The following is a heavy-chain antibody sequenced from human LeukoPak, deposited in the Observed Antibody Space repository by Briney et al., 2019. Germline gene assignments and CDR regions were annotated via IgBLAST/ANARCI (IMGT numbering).Heavy chain of an antibody. CDR2: INHSGSA. CDR1: GGSFSGYD. V-gene: IGHV4-34*01. CDR3: ARHSTFFGVVIIKGRVRGPFDY. Sequence: PSETLSLTCAVYGGSFSGYDWSWIRQPPGKGLEGSGEINHSGSANYNPSLKSRVTISVDTSKNQFSLKLRSVPAADTAVYYCARHSTFFGVVIIKGRVRGPFDYWGQGTLVTVSS. J-gene: IGHJ4*02. D-gene: IGHD3-3*01.